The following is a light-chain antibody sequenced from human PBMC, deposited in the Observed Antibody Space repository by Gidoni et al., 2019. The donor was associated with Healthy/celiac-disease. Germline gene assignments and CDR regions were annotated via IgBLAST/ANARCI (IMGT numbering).Light chain of an antibody. CDR2: GAS. V-gene: IGKV3-15*01. CDR1: QSVRIN. CDR3: QQYNHWLWT. Sequence: PATLSVSAGESTTLCGRESQSVRINLARYQQKPGQAPRLHNYGASTRATGIPARFSGSGSETDFILTISNLQSEAFAVYYCQQYNHWLWTFGQGTKVEIK. J-gene: IGKJ1*01.